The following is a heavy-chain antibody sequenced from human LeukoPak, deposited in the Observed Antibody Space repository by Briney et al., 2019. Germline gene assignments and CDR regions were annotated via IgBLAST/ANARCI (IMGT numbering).Heavy chain of an antibody. V-gene: IGHV1-2*02. J-gene: IGHJ3*02. CDR1: GYTFTGYC. CDR3: ARVRVMITFGGVVQGAFDI. Sequence: ASVKVCCKASGYTFTGYCMHWVRQAPGQGLEWMGWINPNSGGTNYAQKFQGRVTMTRDTSISTAYMELSRLRSDDTAVYYCARVRVMITFGGVVQGAFDIRGQGTMVTVSS. CDR2: INPNSGGT. D-gene: IGHD3-16*01.